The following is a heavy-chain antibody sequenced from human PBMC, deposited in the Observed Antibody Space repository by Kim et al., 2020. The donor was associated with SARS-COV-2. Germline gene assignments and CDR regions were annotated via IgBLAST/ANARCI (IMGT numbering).Heavy chain of an antibody. CDR3: ARRNYDILTGPRFNYYYYGMDV. Sequence: ASVKVSCKASGYTFTSYGISWVRQAPGQGLEWMGWISAYNGNTNYAQKLQGRVTMTTDTSTSTAYMELRSLRSDDTAVYYCARRNYDILTGPRFNYYYYGMDVWGQGTTVTVSS. V-gene: IGHV1-18*01. J-gene: IGHJ6*02. CDR2: ISAYNGNT. D-gene: IGHD3-9*01. CDR1: GYTFTSYG.